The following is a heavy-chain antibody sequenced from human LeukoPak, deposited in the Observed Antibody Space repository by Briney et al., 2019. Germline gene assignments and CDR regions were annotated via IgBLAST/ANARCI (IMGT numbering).Heavy chain of an antibody. D-gene: IGHD3-22*01. CDR3: ATDIRYDSSGY. CDR2: IIPIFGTA. CDR1: GGTFSSYA. V-gene: IGHV1-69*05. Sequence: SVKISCKASGGTFSSYAISWVRQAPRQGLEWMGGIIPIFGTANYAQKFQGRVTITTDESTSTAYMELSSLRSEDAAVYYCATDIRYDSSGYWGQGTLVTVSS. J-gene: IGHJ4*02.